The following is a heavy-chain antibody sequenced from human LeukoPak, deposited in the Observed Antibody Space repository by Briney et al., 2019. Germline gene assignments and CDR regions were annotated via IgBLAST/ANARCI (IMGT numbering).Heavy chain of an antibody. Sequence: SETLTLTCTVSGGSISSGGYYWSWIRQHSGKGLEWIAYMQYSGSTYYNPALRSRVTMSVDTSDKQFSMRLSYVTAADTAVYYCARFDSSGYWDDYWGQGTLVTVSS. D-gene: IGHD3-22*01. J-gene: IGHJ4*02. CDR2: MQYSGST. CDR3: ARFDSSGYWDDY. CDR1: GGSISSGGYY. V-gene: IGHV4-31*02.